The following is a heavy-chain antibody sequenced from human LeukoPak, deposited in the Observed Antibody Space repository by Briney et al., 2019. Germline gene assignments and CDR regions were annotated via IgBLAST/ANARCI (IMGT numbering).Heavy chain of an antibody. CDR1: GFTFSSYD. V-gene: IGHV3-23*01. J-gene: IGHJ4*02. Sequence: QPGGSLRLSCAVSGFTFSSYDMSWVRQAPGKGLEWVSVISRSGGSIYYADSVKGRFTISRDNSKNTLYLQMNSLRAEDTAVYYCANLWGSGWIDYWGQGTLVTVSS. CDR3: ANLWGSGWIDY. CDR2: ISRSGGSI. D-gene: IGHD6-19*01.